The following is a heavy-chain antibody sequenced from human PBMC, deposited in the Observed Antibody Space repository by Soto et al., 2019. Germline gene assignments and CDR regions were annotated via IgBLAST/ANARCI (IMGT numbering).Heavy chain of an antibody. D-gene: IGHD6-19*01. CDR1: GFTFSSYG. Sequence: QVQLVESGGGVVQPGRSLRLSCAASGFTFSSYGMHWVRQAPGKGLVWVAVISYDGSNKYYADSVKGRFTISRDNSKNTLYLQMNSLRAEDTAVYYCAKDFVQGLVPGGHWFDPWGQGTLVTVSS. CDR2: ISYDGSNK. CDR3: AKDFVQGLVPGGHWFDP. V-gene: IGHV3-30*18. J-gene: IGHJ5*02.